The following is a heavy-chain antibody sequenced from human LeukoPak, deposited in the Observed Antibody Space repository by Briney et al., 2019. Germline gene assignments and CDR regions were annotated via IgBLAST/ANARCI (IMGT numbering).Heavy chain of an antibody. D-gene: IGHD6-6*01. J-gene: IGHJ3*02. Sequence: YGSRWVNPRQTRTLAGSFAGFSISSDGVFLSLIHQPPGAPLEWLARIDWDDDKYYSTSLKTRLTISKDTSKNQVVLTMTNMDPVSTATYYCARITAARLYAFDIWGQGTMVTVSS. V-gene: IGHV2-70*11. CDR2: IDWDDDK. CDR3: ARITAARLYAFDI. CDR1: GFSISSDGVF.